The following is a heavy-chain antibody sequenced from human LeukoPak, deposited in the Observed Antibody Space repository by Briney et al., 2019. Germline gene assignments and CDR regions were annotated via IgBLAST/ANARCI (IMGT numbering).Heavy chain of an antibody. CDR1: GFTFSSYS. D-gene: IGHD6-19*01. V-gene: IGHV3-21*01. J-gene: IGHJ4*02. CDR2: ISSGSSYI. CDR3: ASMKGGWVDY. Sequence: GGSLRLSCAASGFTFSSYSMNWVRQAPGKGLEWVSSISSGSSYIYYADSVKGRFTISRDNAKNSLYLQMNSLRAEDTAVYYCASMKGGWVDYWGQGTLVTVSS.